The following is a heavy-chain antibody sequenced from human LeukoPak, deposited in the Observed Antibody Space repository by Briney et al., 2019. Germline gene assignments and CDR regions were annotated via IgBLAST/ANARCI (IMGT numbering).Heavy chain of an antibody. V-gene: IGHV4-4*07. Sequence: SETLSLTCTVSGGSISSYYWSWMRQSAGKGLEWIGRIYTSGSTNYNPSLKSRVTMSVDASKNQFSLKLSSVTAADTAVYYCARDLPYYFDYWGQGTLVTVSS. CDR3: ARDLPYYFDY. J-gene: IGHJ4*02. CDR1: GGSISSYY. CDR2: IYTSGST.